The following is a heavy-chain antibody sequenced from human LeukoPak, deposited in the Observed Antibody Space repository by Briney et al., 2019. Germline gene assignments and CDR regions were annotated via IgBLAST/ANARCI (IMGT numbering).Heavy chain of an antibody. CDR3: ARDGAAAGDY. D-gene: IGHD6-13*01. Sequence: GGSLRLSCAASGFTFSSYSMNWVRQAPGKGLEWVSSISSSSSYIYYVDSVKGRFTISRDNAKNSLYLQMNSLRAEDMAVYYCARDGAAAGDYWGQGTLVTVSS. V-gene: IGHV3-21*01. J-gene: IGHJ4*02. CDR2: ISSSSSYI. CDR1: GFTFSSYS.